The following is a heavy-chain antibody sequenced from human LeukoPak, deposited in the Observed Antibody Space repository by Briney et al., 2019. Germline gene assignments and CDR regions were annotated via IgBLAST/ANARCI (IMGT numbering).Heavy chain of an antibody. CDR1: GYSISSGYY. J-gene: IGHJ5*02. CDR3: VAAAGRGWFDP. D-gene: IGHD6-13*01. V-gene: IGHV4-38-2*02. CDR2: IYHSGST. Sequence: SETLSLTCTVSGYSISSGYYWGWIRQPPGKGLEWIGSIYHSGSTYYNPSLKSRVTISVDTSKNQFPLKLSSVTAADTAVYYCVAAAGRGWFDPWGQGTLVTVSS.